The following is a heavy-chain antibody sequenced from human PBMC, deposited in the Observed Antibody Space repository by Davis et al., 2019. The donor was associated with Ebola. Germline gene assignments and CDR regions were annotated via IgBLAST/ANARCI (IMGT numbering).Heavy chain of an antibody. J-gene: IGHJ3*01. Sequence: MPSETLSLTCAAYGESFSSYYWTWIRQPPGEGLEWLGEISHRGSTKYNPSLKSRGVISIDTSKNQFSLQLRSLSAADTAIYYCAGVETARFVWGQGTMVTVSS. CDR2: ISHRGST. D-gene: IGHD2-21*02. CDR1: GESFSSYY. CDR3: AGVETARFV. V-gene: IGHV4-34*01.